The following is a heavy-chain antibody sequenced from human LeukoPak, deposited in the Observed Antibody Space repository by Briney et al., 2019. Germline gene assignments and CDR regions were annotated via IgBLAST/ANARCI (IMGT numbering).Heavy chain of an antibody. V-gene: IGHV4-34*01. CDR1: GGSFSGYY. D-gene: IGHD5-12*01. Sequence: SETLSLTCAVYGGSFSGYYWSWIRQPPGKGLEWTGEINHSGSTNYNPSLKSRVTISVDTSKNQFSLKLSSVTAADTAVYYCARGGYSGYDYAFDYWGQGTLVTVSS. CDR2: INHSGST. J-gene: IGHJ4*02. CDR3: ARGGYSGYDYAFDY.